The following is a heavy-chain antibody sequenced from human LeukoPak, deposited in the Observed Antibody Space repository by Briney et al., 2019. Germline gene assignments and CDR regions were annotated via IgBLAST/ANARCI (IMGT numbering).Heavy chain of an antibody. CDR1: GGSISSYY. J-gene: IGHJ4*02. Sequence: SETLSLTCTVSGGSISSYYWSWIRQPPGKGLEWIGYIHYSGSTNYNPSLKSRVTISVDTSKNQFSLKLSSVTAADTAVYYCASSRISLVRGVIGYYFDNWGQGTRVTVSS. D-gene: IGHD3-10*01. V-gene: IGHV4-59*08. CDR3: ASSRISLVRGVIGYYFDN. CDR2: IHYSGST.